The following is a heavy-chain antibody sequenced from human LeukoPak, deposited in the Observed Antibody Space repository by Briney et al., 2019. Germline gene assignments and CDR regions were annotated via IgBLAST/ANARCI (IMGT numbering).Heavy chain of an antibody. CDR1: GFTFSSYA. J-gene: IGHJ4*02. D-gene: IGHD3-22*01. CDR3: AKSPSYYYDSSGYFDY. CDR2: ISGSGGST. Sequence: GGSLRLSCAASGFTFSSYAMSWVRQAPGKGLEWVSAISGSGGSTYYADSVKGRFTISRDNSKNTLYLQMNSLRAEDTAVYYCAKSPSYYYDSSGYFDYWGQGTLVTVSS. V-gene: IGHV3-23*01.